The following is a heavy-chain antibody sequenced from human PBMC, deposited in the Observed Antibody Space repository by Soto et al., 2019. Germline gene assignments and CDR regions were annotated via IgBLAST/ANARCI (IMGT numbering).Heavy chain of an antibody. CDR1: GGTFSSYA. Sequence: GASVKVSCKASGGTFSSYAISWVRQAPGQGLEWMGGIIPIFGTANYAQKFQGRVTITADKSTSTAYMELSSLRSEDTTVYYCARAGFGELLPYYFDYWGQGTLVTVSS. CDR2: IIPIFGTA. V-gene: IGHV1-69*06. D-gene: IGHD3-10*01. CDR3: ARAGFGELLPYYFDY. J-gene: IGHJ4*02.